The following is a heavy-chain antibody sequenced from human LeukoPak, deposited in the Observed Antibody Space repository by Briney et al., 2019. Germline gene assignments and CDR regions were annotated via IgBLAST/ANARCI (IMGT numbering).Heavy chain of an antibody. Sequence: ASVKVSCKASGYTFTSYDINWVRQATGQGLEWMGGMNPNSGNTGYAQKFQGRVTMTRNTSISTAYMELSSLRSEDTAVYYCARVRITIFGVVIYGMDVWGQGTTVTVSS. V-gene: IGHV1-8*01. CDR2: MNPNSGNT. D-gene: IGHD3-3*01. J-gene: IGHJ6*02. CDR3: ARVRITIFGVVIYGMDV. CDR1: GYTFTSYD.